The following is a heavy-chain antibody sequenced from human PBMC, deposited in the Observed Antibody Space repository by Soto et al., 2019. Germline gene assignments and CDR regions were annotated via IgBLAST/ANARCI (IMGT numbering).Heavy chain of an antibody. D-gene: IGHD3-10*01. J-gene: IGHJ6*02. CDR3: EKDRPSGSYAAKYYDYGMDV. CDR2: IKWNTGRR. Sequence: GGSLRLSCAASGFTFDDYAMHWVLQAPGKXLXWVSGIKWNTGRRGYEDSVKGRFHISRENANTSLYLQMNSLRAEDTALYYREKDRPSGSYAAKYYDYGMDVWGQGTTVTV. V-gene: IGHV3-9*01. CDR1: GFTFDDYA.